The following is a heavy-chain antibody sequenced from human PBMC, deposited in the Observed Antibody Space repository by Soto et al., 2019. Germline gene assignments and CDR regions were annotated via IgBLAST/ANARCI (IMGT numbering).Heavy chain of an antibody. CDR3: ARGRWFDA. Sequence: SETLSLTCNVSGRSISNSYYYWGWIRQPPGKGLEWIGNIYYDGNTYYHTSPASRDTISQHTSKNQFSLKLSSVTVADTAVYYCARGRWFDAWGQGTLVTVSS. CDR2: IYYDGNT. J-gene: IGHJ5*02. V-gene: IGHV4-39*07. CDR1: GRSISNSYYY.